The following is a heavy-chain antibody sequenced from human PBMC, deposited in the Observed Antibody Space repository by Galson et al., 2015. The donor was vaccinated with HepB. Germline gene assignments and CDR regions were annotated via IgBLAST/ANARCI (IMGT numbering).Heavy chain of an antibody. CDR2: VHYTGTT. D-gene: IGHD2-15*01. J-gene: IGHJ4*02. CDR1: GGFISTYY. Sequence: ETLSLTCTVSGGFISTYYWGWIRQPPGKTLEWIGYVHYTGTTNYSPSLKSRVTVSLDMSRDQFFLKLNSVTTADTAVYYCARERTYCSGGSCDFAFDYWGPGMLVTVS. CDR3: ARERTYCSGGSCDFAFDY. V-gene: IGHV4-59*01.